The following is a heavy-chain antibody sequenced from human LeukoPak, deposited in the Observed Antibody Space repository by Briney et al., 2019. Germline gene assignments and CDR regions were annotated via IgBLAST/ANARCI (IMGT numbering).Heavy chain of an antibody. V-gene: IGHV4-34*01. Sequence: PSETLSLTCAVYGGSFSGYYWSWIRQPPGKGLEWIGEINHSGSTNYNPSLKSRVTISVDTSKNQFSLKLSSVTAADTAVYHCARGIAAAGTHPCFDYWGQGTLVTVSS. D-gene: IGHD6-13*01. CDR2: INHSGST. CDR3: ARGIAAAGTHPCFDY. CDR1: GGSFSGYY. J-gene: IGHJ4*02.